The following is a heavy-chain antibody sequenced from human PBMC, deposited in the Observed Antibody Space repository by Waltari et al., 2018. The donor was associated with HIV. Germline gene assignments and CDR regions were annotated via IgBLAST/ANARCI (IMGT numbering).Heavy chain of an antibody. CDR3: ARDFWSGYSLYLDQ. CDR2: LKQDGSEK. Sequence: EVQLVESGGGLVQPGGSLRLSCAASGFTFSRYWMSWVRQAPGKGLERGTKLKQDGSEKDYVDSVKGRFTISRDNAKNSLFLQRSYLRAEDTAVYYCARDFWSGYSLYLDQWGQGILVTVSS. D-gene: IGHD3-3*01. V-gene: IGHV3-7*01. J-gene: IGHJ4*02. CDR1: GFTFSRYW.